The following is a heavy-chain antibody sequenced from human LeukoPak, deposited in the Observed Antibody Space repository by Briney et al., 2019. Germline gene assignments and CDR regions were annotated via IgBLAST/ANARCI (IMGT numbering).Heavy chain of an antibody. Sequence: PSETLSLTCTVSGGSIRSYYRNWIRQPAGKGLEWIGRIYTTGITNYNPSLKSRVTMSVDTSKNDFSLKLSSVTAADTAVYYCARDRDWNYWFDAWGQGTLVTVST. V-gene: IGHV4-4*07. CDR1: GGSIRSYY. CDR2: IYTTGIT. D-gene: IGHD1-7*01. J-gene: IGHJ5*02. CDR3: ARDRDWNYWFDA.